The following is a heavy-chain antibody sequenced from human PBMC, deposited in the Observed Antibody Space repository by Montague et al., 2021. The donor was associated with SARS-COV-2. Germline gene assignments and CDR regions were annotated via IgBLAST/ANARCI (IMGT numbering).Heavy chain of an antibody. CDR1: GGSISYSNFH. D-gene: IGHD2-21*01. J-gene: IGHJ4*02. Sequence: SETLSLTCTVSGGSISYSNFHWGWIRQPPGKGLEWIGTLYYSGATYYNPSLKSRVTTSMDTSKNQFSLKLTSAIAADTAVYYCARLRGGTPGEHWGQGALVTVSS. CDR3: ARLRGGTPGEH. V-gene: IGHV4-39*07. CDR2: LYYSGAT.